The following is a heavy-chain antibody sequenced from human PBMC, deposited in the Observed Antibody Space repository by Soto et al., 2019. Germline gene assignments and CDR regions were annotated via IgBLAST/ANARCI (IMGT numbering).Heavy chain of an antibody. J-gene: IGHJ5*01. D-gene: IGHD3-3*01. CDR1: TVTINVHG. V-gene: IGHV3-30*03. Sequence: QVQLVESGGGVVQPGRSLRLSCTSSTVTINVHGIQWVRQAPGKGLEWVAFISNDGRAQYYADSVKGRFTISRDYSKNPVDLQMNSLRNDETAVYYCARDIWSGDYKWFDSWGPGTLVTVSS. CDR3: ARDIWSGDYKWFDS. CDR2: ISNDGRAQ.